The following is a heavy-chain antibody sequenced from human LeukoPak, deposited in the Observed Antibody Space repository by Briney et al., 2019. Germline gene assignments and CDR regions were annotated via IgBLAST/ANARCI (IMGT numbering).Heavy chain of an antibody. J-gene: IGHJ4*02. V-gene: IGHV1-8*01. CDR3: ARILSIGGADKASYAY. CDR1: GYTFTSYD. CDR2: MNPHSGNT. D-gene: IGHD6-19*01. Sequence: ASVKVSCKASGYTFTSYDIDWVRQASGQGLEWMGWMNPHSGNTDYAQKFQGRVTMTRNTSISTAYMELSSLRSDDTAMYYCARILSIGGADKASYAYWGQGTLVTGSS.